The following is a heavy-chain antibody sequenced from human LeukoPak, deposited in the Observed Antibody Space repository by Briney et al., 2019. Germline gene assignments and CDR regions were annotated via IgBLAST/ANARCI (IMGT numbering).Heavy chain of an antibody. V-gene: IGHV4-34*01. Sequence: SETLSLTCTVSGGSISSYYWSWIRQPPGKGLEWIGEINHSGSTNYNPSLKSRVTISVDTSKNQFSLKLSSVTAADTAVYYCARAPLEDCSGGSCYLGWFDPWGQGTLVTVSS. CDR3: ARAPLEDCSGGSCYLGWFDP. CDR2: INHSGST. CDR1: GGSISSYY. J-gene: IGHJ5*02. D-gene: IGHD2-15*01.